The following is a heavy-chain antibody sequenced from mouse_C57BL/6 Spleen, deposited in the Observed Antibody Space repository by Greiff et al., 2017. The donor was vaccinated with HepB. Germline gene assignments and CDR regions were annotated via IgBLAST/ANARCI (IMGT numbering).Heavy chain of an antibody. CDR1: GYAFSSYW. J-gene: IGHJ4*01. CDR2: IYPGDGDT. V-gene: IGHV1-80*01. Sequence: LVESGAELVKPGASVKISCKASGYAFSSYWMNWVKQRPGKGLEWIGQIYPGDGDTNYNGKFKGKATLTADKSSSTAYMQLSSLTSEDSAVYFCARPLRSYYYAMDYWGQGTSVTVSS. D-gene: IGHD3-2*02. CDR3: ARPLRSYYYAMDY.